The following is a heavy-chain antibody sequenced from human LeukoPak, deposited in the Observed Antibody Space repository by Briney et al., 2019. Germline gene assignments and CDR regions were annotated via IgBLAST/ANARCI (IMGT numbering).Heavy chain of an antibody. J-gene: IGHJ4*02. D-gene: IGHD6-13*01. CDR1: GGTFSSYT. CDR2: IIPILSMT. Sequence: SVKVSCKASGGTFSSYTISWVRQAPGQGLEWVGRIIPILSMTNYAQTFQGRVTITADNSTSTAYMELSSLRSEDTAVYYCARDPVAAAGTNGIDYWGQGTLVTVSS. CDR3: ARDPVAAAGTNGIDY. V-gene: IGHV1-69*04.